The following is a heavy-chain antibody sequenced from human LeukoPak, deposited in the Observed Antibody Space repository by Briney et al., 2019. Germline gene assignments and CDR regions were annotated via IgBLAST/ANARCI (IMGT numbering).Heavy chain of an antibody. CDR2: INSDGSST. CDR1: GFTFSSYW. D-gene: IGHD3-10*01. Sequence: PGGSLRLSCAASGFTFSSYWMHWVRQAPGKGLVWVSRINSDGSSTSYADSVKDRFTISRDNSKNTLYLQMNSLRAEDTAVYYCARDSIPSASGSYYFDNWGQGTLVTVSS. J-gene: IGHJ4*02. V-gene: IGHV3-74*01. CDR3: ARDSIPSASGSYYFDN.